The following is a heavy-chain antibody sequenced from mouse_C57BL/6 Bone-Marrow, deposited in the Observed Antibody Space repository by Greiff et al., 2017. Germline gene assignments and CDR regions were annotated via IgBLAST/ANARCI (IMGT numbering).Heavy chain of an antibody. V-gene: IGHV6-3*01. CDR2: IRFKSDNYAT. J-gene: IGHJ2*01. CDR3: TGLRLAREY. Sequence: EVHLVESGGGLVQPGGSMKLSCVASGFTFSNYWMNWVRQSPEQGLEWVAHIRFKSDNYATHHAESVKGRFTISRDDSKSSVYLQMNNLRAEDTGINCCTGLRLAREYWGEGTTLTVAS. D-gene: IGHD3-3*01. CDR1: GFTFSNYW.